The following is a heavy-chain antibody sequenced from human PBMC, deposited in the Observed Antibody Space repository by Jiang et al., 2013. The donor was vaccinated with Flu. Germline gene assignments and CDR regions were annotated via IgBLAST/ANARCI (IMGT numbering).Heavy chain of an antibody. CDR1: GFTFSSYS. D-gene: IGHD3-22*01. CDR2: ISSSSSYI. J-gene: IGHJ2*01. V-gene: IGHV3-21*01. Sequence: GLVKPGGSLRLSCAASGFTFSSYSMNWVRQAPGRGLEWVSSISSSSSYIYYADSVKGRFTISRDNAKNSLYLQMNSLRAEDTAVYYCARDPTAMVTSSGYYGRYFDLWGRNTLVTVSS. CDR3: ARDPTAMVTSSGYYGRYFDL.